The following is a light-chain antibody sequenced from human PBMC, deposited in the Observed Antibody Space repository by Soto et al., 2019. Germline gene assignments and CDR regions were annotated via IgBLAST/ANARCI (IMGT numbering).Light chain of an antibody. J-gene: IGKJ3*01. CDR2: TAA. CDR3: QQRSSWPLT. CDR1: QSVGSD. V-gene: IGKV3-11*01. Sequence: EIVLTQSPATLSLSPGERATLSCRASQSVGSDLAWYQQKPGQAPRLLIYTAAYRPTGIPARFSGSGSGTDFTLIISSLEAEDFALYYCQQRSSWPLTFGPGTTVDI.